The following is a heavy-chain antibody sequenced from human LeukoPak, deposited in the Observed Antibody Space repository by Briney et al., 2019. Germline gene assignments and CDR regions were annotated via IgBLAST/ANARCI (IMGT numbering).Heavy chain of an antibody. V-gene: IGHV5-51*01. D-gene: IGHD4-23*01. Sequence: GESLKISYKGSGYSFTSYWIGWVRQMPGKGLEWMGIIYPGDSDTRYSPSFQGQVTISADKSISTAYLQWSSLKASDTAMYYCARGRTTVVTPDAFDIWGQGTMVTVSS. J-gene: IGHJ3*02. CDR2: IYPGDSDT. CDR1: GYSFTSYW. CDR3: ARGRTTVVTPDAFDI.